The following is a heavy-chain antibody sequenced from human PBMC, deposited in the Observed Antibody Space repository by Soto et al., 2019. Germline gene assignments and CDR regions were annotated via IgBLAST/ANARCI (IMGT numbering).Heavy chain of an antibody. D-gene: IGHD3-3*01. Sequence: GASVKVSCKASGYTFTSYGISWVRQAPGQGLEWMGWISAYNGNTNYAQKLQGRVTMTTDTSTSTAYMELRSLRSDDTAVYYCARVLYDTIRQGTLLGFDIWGQGTMVTVSS. CDR3: ARVLYDTIRQGTLLGFDI. V-gene: IGHV1-18*01. CDR2: ISAYNGNT. CDR1: GYTFTSYG. J-gene: IGHJ3*02.